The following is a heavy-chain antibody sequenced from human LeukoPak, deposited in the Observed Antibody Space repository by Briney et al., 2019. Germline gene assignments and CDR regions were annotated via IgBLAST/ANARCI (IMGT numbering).Heavy chain of an antibody. D-gene: IGHD1-1*01. CDR3: ARGGTRLYYYYYGMDV. CDR2: NHSGST. J-gene: IGHJ6*02. V-gene: IGHV4-34*01. Sequence: NHSGSTNYNPSLKSRVTISVDTSKNQFSLKLSSVTAADTAVYYCARGGTRLYYYYYGMDVWGQGTTVTVSS.